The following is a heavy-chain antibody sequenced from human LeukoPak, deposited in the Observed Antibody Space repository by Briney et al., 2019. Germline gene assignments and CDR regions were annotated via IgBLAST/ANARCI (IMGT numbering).Heavy chain of an antibody. J-gene: IGHJ6*03. V-gene: IGHV4-39*01. CDR3: ARSVVVVAAHYYYYYYMDV. D-gene: IGHD2-15*01. CDR2: IYYSGST. CDR1: GGSISSSRDY. Sequence: SETLSLTCTVSGGSISSSRDYWGWIRQPPGKGLEWIGSIYYSGSTYYNPSLKSRVTISVDTSKNQFSLKLSSVTAADTAVYYCARSVVVVAAHYYYYYYMDVWGKGTTVTVSS.